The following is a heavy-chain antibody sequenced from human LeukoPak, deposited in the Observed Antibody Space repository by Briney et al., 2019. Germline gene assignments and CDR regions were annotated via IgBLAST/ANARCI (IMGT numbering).Heavy chain of an antibody. D-gene: IGHD3-9*01. CDR2: IYYSGST. V-gene: IGHV4-59*08. CDR3: ARARRPYDILTAYDY. CDR1: GGSISSYY. J-gene: IGHJ4*02. Sequence: SETLSLTCTVSGGSISSYYWSWIRQPPGKGLEWIGYIYYSGSTNYNPSLKSRVTISVDTSKNQFSLKLSSVTAADTAVYYCARARRPYDILTAYDYWGQGTLVTVSS.